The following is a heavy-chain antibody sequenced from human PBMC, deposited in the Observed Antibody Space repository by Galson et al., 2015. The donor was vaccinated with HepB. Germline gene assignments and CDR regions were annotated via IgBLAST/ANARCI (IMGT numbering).Heavy chain of an antibody. J-gene: IGHJ4*02. D-gene: IGHD2-15*01. V-gene: IGHV3-23*01. CDR2: ISGSDGST. Sequence: SLRLSCAASGFSFSSYAMSWVRQAPGKGLEWVSAISGSDGSTYYTDSVKGRFTISRDNSKNTLYLQMNSLRAEDTAVYYCARYGYCSGGNCPPRDYFDYWGQGTLVTVSS. CDR3: ARYGYCSGGNCPPRDYFDY. CDR1: GFSFSSYA.